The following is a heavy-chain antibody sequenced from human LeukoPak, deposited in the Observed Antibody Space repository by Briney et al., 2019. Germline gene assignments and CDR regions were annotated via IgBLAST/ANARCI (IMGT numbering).Heavy chain of an antibody. Sequence: ASVKVSCKASGYTFTAYYVHWVRQAPGQGLEWMGWINSNSGDTSSAQKFQGRVTMTRDTSISTVYMELSSLRSDDTAVYYCATDYIDPGNYTPLGYWGQGTLVTVSS. V-gene: IGHV1-2*02. J-gene: IGHJ4*01. CDR1: GYTFTAYY. CDR3: ATDYIDPGNYTPLGY. CDR2: INSNSGDT. D-gene: IGHD1-7*01.